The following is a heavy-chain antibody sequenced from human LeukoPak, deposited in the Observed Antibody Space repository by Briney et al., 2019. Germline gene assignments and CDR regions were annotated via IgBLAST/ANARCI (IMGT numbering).Heavy chain of an antibody. CDR2: IGNDGSND. J-gene: IGHJ3*02. D-gene: IGHD2-15*01. CDR3: AREADCSGGSCYRGAFDI. CDR1: GFTFSNNA. V-gene: IGHV3-33*01. Sequence: GGPLKPSYAGPGFTFSNNARHGSGQAPARGRDGGAPIGNDGSNDYYADSVKGRFTISRDNSKNTLSLQMNSLRAEDTAVYYCAREADCSGGSCYRGAFDIWGQGTMVTVSS.